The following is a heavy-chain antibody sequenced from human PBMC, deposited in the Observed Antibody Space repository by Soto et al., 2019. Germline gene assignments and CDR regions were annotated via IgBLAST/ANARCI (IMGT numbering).Heavy chain of an antibody. CDR2: IYHSGST. CDR1: GGSISSGGYS. J-gene: IGHJ4*02. V-gene: IGHV4-30-2*01. CDR3: ARAGGLGAVAVDY. D-gene: IGHD6-19*01. Sequence: QLQLQESGSGLVKPSQTLSLTCAVSGGSISSGGYSWSWFRQPPGKGLEWIGYIYHSGSTYYNPPLKSRVTISVDRSKHQFSLKLSSVTAADTAVYYCARAGGLGAVAVDYWGQGTLVTVSS.